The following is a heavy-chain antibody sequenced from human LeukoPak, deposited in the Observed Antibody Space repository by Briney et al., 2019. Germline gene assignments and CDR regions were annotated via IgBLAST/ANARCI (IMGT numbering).Heavy chain of an antibody. CDR1: GGSISSGGYS. CDR2: IYHSGST. CDR3: ARDSGDSSGYFDGMDV. D-gene: IGHD3-22*01. Sequence: PSQTLSLTCAVSGGSISSGGYSWRWIRQPPGEGLEWIVYIYHSGSTYYNPSLKSRVTISVDRSKNQFSLKLSSVTAADTAVYYCARDSGDSSGYFDGMDVWGQGTTVTVSS. J-gene: IGHJ6*02. V-gene: IGHV4-30-2*01.